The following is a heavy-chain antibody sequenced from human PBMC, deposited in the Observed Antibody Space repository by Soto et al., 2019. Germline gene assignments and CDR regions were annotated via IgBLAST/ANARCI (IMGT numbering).Heavy chain of an antibody. CDR1: GNTFPNYA. CDR3: ASDDSGYSGSYYIDYFNY. Sequence: QVQLEQSGAELKKPGASVRVSCKSSGNTFPNYAIHWVRQAPGQRPEWMGWINGGNGNTYYSENFQGRVTFTRDTSASTVYMELSSLRSEDTAIYYCASDDSGYSGSYYIDYFNYWGQGALVTVSS. D-gene: IGHD1-26*01. J-gene: IGHJ4*02. CDR2: INGGNGNT. V-gene: IGHV1-3*01.